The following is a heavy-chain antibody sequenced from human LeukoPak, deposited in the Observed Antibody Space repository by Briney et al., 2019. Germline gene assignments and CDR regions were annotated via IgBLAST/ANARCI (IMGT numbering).Heavy chain of an antibody. CDR2: INPNSGGT. D-gene: IGHD3-22*01. V-gene: IGHV1-2*02. J-gene: IGHJ4*02. CDR3: ARDLGYYDRLDQFDC. Sequence: GASVKVSCKASGYTFTGYYIHWVRQAPGQGLEWMGWINPNSGGTNSAQQFQGRVTLTRDTSISTAYMELSRLRSDDTAVYYCARDLGYYDRLDQFDCWGQETLVTVFS. CDR1: GYTFTGYY.